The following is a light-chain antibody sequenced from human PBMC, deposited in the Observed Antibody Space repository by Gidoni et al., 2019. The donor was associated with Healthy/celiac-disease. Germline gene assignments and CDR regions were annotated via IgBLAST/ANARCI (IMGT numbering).Light chain of an antibody. Sequence: EIVLTQSPATLSLSPGERATLSCRASQSVSSYLAWYQQKPGQAPRLLLYDASNRATGTPARFSASGSGTDFTLTISSLEPEDFAVYYCQQRSNWLVFTFGPGTKVDIK. CDR3: QQRSNWLVFT. CDR1: QSVSSY. CDR2: DAS. J-gene: IGKJ3*01. V-gene: IGKV3-11*01.